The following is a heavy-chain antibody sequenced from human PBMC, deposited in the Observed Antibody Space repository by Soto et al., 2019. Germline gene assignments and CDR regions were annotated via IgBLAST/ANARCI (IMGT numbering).Heavy chain of an antibody. V-gene: IGHV4-31*03. D-gene: IGHD3-10*01. CDR3: ARQRITMVRGVPRHNWFDP. J-gene: IGHJ5*02. CDR1: GGSISSGGYY. Sequence: QVQLQESGPGLVKPSQTLSLTCTVSGGSISSGGYYWSWIRQHPGKGLEWIGYIYYSGSTYYNPSLKIRGTISVDTAKTQFSLKLSSVTAADTAVYYCARQRITMVRGVPRHNWFDPWGQGTLVTVSS. CDR2: IYYSGST.